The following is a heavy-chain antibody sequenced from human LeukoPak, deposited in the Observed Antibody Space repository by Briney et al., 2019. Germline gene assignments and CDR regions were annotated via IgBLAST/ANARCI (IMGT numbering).Heavy chain of an antibody. CDR1: GYSISSGYY. V-gene: IGHV4-38-2*02. D-gene: IGHD6-13*01. CDR3: ARGNGAAAIFHYFYMDV. J-gene: IGHJ6*03. CDR2: IYHSGST. Sequence: SETLSLTCTVSGYSISSGYYWGWIRQPPGKGLEWIGSIYHSGSTYYNPSLKSRVTISVDTSKNQFSLKLSSVTAADTAVYYCARGNGAAAIFHYFYMDVWGKGTTVTISS.